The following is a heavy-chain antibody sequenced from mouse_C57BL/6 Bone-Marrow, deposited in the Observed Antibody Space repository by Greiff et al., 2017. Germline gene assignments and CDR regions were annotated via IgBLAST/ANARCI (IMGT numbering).Heavy chain of an antibody. J-gene: IGHJ3*01. D-gene: IGHD2-4*01. V-gene: IGHV1-69*01. CDR3: ARGDYDWFAY. CDR2: LDPSDSYT. CDR1: GYTFTSYW. Sequence: VQLQQPGAELVMPGASVKLSCKASGYTFTSYWMHWVKQRPGQGLEWIGELDPSDSYTNYNQKFKGKSTLTVDKSSSTAYMQLSSLTSEDSAVYYCARGDYDWFAYWGQGTLVTVSA.